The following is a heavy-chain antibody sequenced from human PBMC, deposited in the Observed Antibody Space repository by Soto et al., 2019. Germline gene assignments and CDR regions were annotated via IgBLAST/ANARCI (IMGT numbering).Heavy chain of an antibody. V-gene: IGHV3-15*07. CDR2: IKSKTDGGTT. CDR1: GFTFSNAW. D-gene: IGHD3-3*01. J-gene: IGHJ4*02. Sequence: EVQLVESGGGLVKPGGSLRLSCAASGFTFSNAWMNWVRQAPGKGLEWVGRIKSKTDGGTTDYAAPVKGRFTISRDDSKNTLYLQMKSLKTEDTAVYYCTTGDDFWSGYYRGYWGQGTLVTVSS. CDR3: TTGDDFWSGYYRGY.